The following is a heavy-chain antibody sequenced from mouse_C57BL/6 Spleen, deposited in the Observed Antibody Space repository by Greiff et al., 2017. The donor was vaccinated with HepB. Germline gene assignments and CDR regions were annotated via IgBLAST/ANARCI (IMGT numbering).Heavy chain of an antibody. Sequence: VQLQQSGPELVKPGASVKISCKASGYTFTDYYMNWVKQSHGKSLEWIGDINPNNGGTSYNQKFKGKATLTVDKSSSTAYMELRSLTSEDSAVYYCADDYDSAWFAYWGQGTLVTVSA. CDR2: INPNNGGT. D-gene: IGHD2-4*01. J-gene: IGHJ3*01. V-gene: IGHV1-26*01. CDR3: ADDYDSAWFAY. CDR1: GYTFTDYY.